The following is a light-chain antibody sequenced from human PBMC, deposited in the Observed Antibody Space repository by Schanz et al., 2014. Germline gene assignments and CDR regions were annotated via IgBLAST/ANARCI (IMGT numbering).Light chain of an antibody. CDR1: QSVSRY. CDR2: DAS. CDR3: QQRSDWPPIFT. Sequence: EIVMTQSPATLSVSPGERATLSCRASQSVSRYLAWYQQKPGQAPRLLIYDASNRATGIPARFSGSGSGTDFTLTISGLEPEDSAVYYCQQRSDWPPIFTFGPGTTVHLK. V-gene: IGKV3-11*01. J-gene: IGKJ3*01.